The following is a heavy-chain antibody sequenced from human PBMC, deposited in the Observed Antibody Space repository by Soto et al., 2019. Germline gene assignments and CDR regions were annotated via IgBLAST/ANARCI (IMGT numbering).Heavy chain of an antibody. CDR2: VYFSGST. D-gene: IGHD6-19*01. V-gene: IGHV4-59*01. CDR3: SRERGAVASTADAFDI. J-gene: IGHJ3*02. Sequence: PSETLSLTCNVSGGAIPGYYWNWIRQPPGKGLEWIGYVYFSGSTKYNLSLKSRVTILVDMSKNQFSLRLTSVTSADTAVYYCSRERGAVASTADAFDIWGQGTMVTVSS. CDR1: GGAIPGYY.